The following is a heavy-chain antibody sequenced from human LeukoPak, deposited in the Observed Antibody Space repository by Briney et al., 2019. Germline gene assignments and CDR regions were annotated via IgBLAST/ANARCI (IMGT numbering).Heavy chain of an antibody. CDR1: GGSISSYY. CDR3: ARRPPGYYYYMDV. D-gene: IGHD3-10*01. V-gene: IGHV4-59*01. J-gene: IGHJ6*03. Sequence: PSETLSLTCTVSGGSISSYYWSWIRQPPGKGLEWIGYVYYSGNTNYNPSLKSRVTISVDTSKNQFSLKLSSVTAADTAVYYCARRPPGYYYYMDVWGKGTTVTVSS. CDR2: VYYSGNT.